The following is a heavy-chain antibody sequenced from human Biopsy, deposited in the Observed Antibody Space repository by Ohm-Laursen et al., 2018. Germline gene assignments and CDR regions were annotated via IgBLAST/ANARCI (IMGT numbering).Heavy chain of an antibody. CDR2: ISGYNGNT. CDR3: AWIAAAGWDDY. V-gene: IGHV1-18*01. D-gene: IGHD6-25*01. CDR1: GYKFTSYG. J-gene: IGHJ4*02. Sequence: ASVKVSCKASGYKFTSYGMSWVRQAPGQGFEWMGRISGYNGNTNYAQKFQGRITMTIDAATSTGYMDLRSLKSDDTAVYYCAWIAAAGWDDYWGQGTLVTVSS.